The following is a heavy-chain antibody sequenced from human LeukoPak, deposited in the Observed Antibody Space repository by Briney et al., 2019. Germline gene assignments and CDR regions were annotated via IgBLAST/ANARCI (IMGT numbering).Heavy chain of an antibody. V-gene: IGHV1-8*02. CDR3: ARGPGGYSYALN. CDR1: GYTFTGYY. J-gene: IGHJ4*02. D-gene: IGHD5-18*01. CDR2: MNPNSGNT. Sequence: ASVKVSCKASGYTFTGYYMHWVRQAPGQGLEWMGWMNPNSGNTGYAQKFQGRVTMTRNTSISTAYMELSSLRSEDTAVYYCARGPGGYSYALNWGQGTLVTVSS.